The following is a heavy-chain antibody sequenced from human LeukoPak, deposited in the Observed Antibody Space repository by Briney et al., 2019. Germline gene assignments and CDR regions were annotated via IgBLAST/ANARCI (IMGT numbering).Heavy chain of an antibody. J-gene: IGHJ4*02. CDR1: GFTFSSSA. D-gene: IGHD1-14*01. CDR2: ISASGGST. CDR3: AKEYSVRNQFDY. Sequence: GGSLRLSCAASGFTFSSSAMSWVRQVPGKGLEWVSGISASGGSTSYADSVRGRFTISRDNSKNTLYVQMNSLRAEDTAVYYCAKEYSVRNQFDYWGQGTLVAVSS. V-gene: IGHV3-23*01.